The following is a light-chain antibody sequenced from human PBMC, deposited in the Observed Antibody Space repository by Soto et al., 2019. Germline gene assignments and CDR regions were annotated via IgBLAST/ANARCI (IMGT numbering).Light chain of an antibody. J-gene: IGKJ5*01. CDR3: EYYGTSIT. CDR1: QSIGYY. Sequence: EIVLTQSPATLSLSPGERATLSCRASQSIGYYLAWYQEKPGQAPRLLIYDASIRATGIPARFSGSGSGTDFTLTFSRLEPEDFAVYYCEYYGTSITFGGGTRLEI. V-gene: IGKV3-20*01. CDR2: DAS.